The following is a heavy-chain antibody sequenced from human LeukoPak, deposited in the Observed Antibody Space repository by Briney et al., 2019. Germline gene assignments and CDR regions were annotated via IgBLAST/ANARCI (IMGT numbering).Heavy chain of an antibody. CDR1: GFTFSDEG. CDR3: ASVDYDYVWGSYRYEDY. D-gene: IGHD3-16*02. Sequence: GGSLRLSCAASGFTFSDEGMHWVRQAPGKGLEWVSFIHVDANEIYYADSVKGRFTISRDNAKNSLYLQMNSLRAEDTAVYYCASVDYDYVWGSYRYEDYWGQGTLVTVSS. CDR2: IHVDANEI. V-gene: IGHV3-30*02. J-gene: IGHJ4*02.